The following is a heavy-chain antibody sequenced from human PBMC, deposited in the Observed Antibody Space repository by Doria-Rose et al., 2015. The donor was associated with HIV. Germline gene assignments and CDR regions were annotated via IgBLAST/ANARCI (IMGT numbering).Heavy chain of an antibody. CDR2: IFSDDER. J-gene: IGHJ4*02. Sequence: ESGPVLVKPTETLTLTCTVSGGSLSSPGMGVSWIRQPPGQALEWLANIFSDDERSYKPSLKSSLTISRGTSKSQVVLTMTDMDPVDTATYYCARIKSSRWYHKYYFDFWGQGPLVIVSA. CDR3: ARIKSSRWYHKYYFDF. D-gene: IGHD6-13*01. CDR1: GGSLSSPGMG. V-gene: IGHV2-26*01.